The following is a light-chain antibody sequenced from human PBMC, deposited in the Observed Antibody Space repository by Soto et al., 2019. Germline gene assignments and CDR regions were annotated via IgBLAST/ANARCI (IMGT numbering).Light chain of an antibody. CDR2: AAS. CDR1: QGISSY. Sequence: AIRMTQSPSSFSASTGDRVTITCRASQGISSYLAWYQQKPGKAPKLLIYAASTLQSGVPSRFSGSGSGTDFTLTISCLQSEDFATDYCQQYYSYPWTFGHGTKVEIK. V-gene: IGKV1-8*01. CDR3: QQYYSYPWT. J-gene: IGKJ1*01.